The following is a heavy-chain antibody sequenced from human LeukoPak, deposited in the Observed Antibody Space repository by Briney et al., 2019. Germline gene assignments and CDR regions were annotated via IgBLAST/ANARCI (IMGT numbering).Heavy chain of an antibody. D-gene: IGHD6-13*01. Sequence: GGSLRLSCAASGFTFSSYSMNWVRQAPGKGLEWVSGISWNSGSIGYADSVKGRFTISRDNAKNSLYLQMNSLRAEDTAWYYCAKGVRIAAAGIDYWGQGTLVTVSS. V-gene: IGHV3-9*01. J-gene: IGHJ4*02. CDR1: GFTFSSYS. CDR3: AKGVRIAAAGIDY. CDR2: ISWNSGSI.